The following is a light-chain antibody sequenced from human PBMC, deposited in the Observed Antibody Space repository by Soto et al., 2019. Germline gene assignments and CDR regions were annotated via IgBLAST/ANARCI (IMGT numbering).Light chain of an antibody. CDR2: EVT. Sequence: QSALTQPPSASGSPGQSVTISCTGTSIDVGSYNYVSWYQQHPDQAPKLMLYEVTKRPSGVPDRFSGSKSGNTASLTVAGLQAEDEADYYCSLYVDNNNLLFGGGTNLTVL. CDR3: SLYVDNNNLL. CDR1: SIDVGSYNY. V-gene: IGLV2-8*01. J-gene: IGLJ2*01.